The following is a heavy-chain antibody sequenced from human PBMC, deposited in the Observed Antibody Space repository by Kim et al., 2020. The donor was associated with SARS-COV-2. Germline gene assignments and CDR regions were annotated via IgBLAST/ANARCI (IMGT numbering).Heavy chain of an antibody. J-gene: IGHJ4*02. V-gene: IGHV3-11*06. CDR3: SRDPRTLDF. CDR1: GFTFSGSY. CDR2: ISGSSTDT. Sequence: GGSLRLSCAASGFTFSGSYMSWLRQVPGKGLESLSYISGSSTDTNYADSVRGRLTISRDNAKNSLYLQMNNLRADDTAVYYCSRDPRTLDFWGRGALVTVSS.